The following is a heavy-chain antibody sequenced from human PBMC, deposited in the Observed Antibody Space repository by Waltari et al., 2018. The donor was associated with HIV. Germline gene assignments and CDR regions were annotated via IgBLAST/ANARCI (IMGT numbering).Heavy chain of an antibody. D-gene: IGHD2-2*01. J-gene: IGHJ6*02. CDR1: GGSFSGYY. CDR3: ARVGSTRYYYYGMDV. V-gene: IGHV4-34*01. CDR2: INHSGST. Sequence: QVQLQQWGAGLLKPSETLSLTCAVYGGSFSGYYWSWIRQPPGKGLGWIGEINHSGSTNYNPSLKSRVTISVDTSKNQCSLKLSSVTAADTAVYYCARVGSTRYYYYGMDVWGQGTTVTVSS.